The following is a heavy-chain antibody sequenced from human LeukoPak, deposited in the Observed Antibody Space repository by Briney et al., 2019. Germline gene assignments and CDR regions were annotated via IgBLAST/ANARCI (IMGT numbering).Heavy chain of an antibody. CDR3: ARGSDSGTPRWFDP. D-gene: IGHD1-26*01. V-gene: IGHV1-2*06. CDR2: IDPNDGGT. Sequence: ASVKVSCKAAGYTFTSHGFIWLRQAPGQGPEWMGRIDPNDGGTNYAQKFQGRVTMTRDTSISTAYMKLSSLRSDDTAVYYCARGSDSGTPRWFDPWGQGTLVTV. CDR1: GYTFTSHG. J-gene: IGHJ5*02.